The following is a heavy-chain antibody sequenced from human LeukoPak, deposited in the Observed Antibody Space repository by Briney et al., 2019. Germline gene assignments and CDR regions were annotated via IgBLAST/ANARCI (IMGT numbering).Heavy chain of an antibody. Sequence: SETLSLTCAVYGGPFSGYYWSWIRQPPGKGLEWIGEINHSGSTNYNPSLKSRVTISVDTSKNQFSLKLSSVTAADTAVYYCARRPSGATILSWFDPWGQGTLVTVSS. D-gene: IGHD1-26*01. CDR3: ARRPSGATILSWFDP. CDR2: INHSGST. J-gene: IGHJ5*02. V-gene: IGHV4-34*01. CDR1: GGPFSGYY.